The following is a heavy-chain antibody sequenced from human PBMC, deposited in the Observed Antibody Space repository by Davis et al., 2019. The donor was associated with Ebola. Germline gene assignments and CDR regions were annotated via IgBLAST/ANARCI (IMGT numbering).Heavy chain of an antibody. V-gene: IGHV4-4*02. Sequence: PSETLSLTCAVSGGSISSSNWWSWVRQPPGKGLEWIGEIYHSGSTNYNPSLKSRVTISVDKSKNQFSLKLSSVTAADTAVYYCARDTTIQLWRMRHSSGLLDLWGRGTLVTVSS. J-gene: IGHJ2*01. D-gene: IGHD5-18*01. CDR1: GGSISSSNW. CDR2: IYHSGST. CDR3: ARDTTIQLWRMRHSSGLLDL.